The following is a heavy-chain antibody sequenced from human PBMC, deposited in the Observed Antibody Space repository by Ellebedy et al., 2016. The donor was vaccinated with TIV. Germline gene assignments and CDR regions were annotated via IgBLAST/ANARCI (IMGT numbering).Heavy chain of an antibody. CDR2: INSDGSRT. CDR3: ASRGVAVQGADY. D-gene: IGHD3-10*01. CDR1: GFTFSSYW. V-gene: IGHV3-74*01. Sequence: GESLKISCAASGFTFSSYWMHWVRQAPGKGLVWVSLINSDGSRTTYADSVKGRFTISSNTAKNTLYLQMNSLRAEDTAVYYCASRGVAVQGADYWGQGTLVTVSS. J-gene: IGHJ4*02.